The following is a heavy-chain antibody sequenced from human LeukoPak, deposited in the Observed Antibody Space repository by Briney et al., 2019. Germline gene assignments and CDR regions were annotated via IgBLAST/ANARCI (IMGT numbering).Heavy chain of an antibody. J-gene: IGHJ6*03. CDR1: GFTFTGYP. D-gene: IGHD6-13*01. V-gene: IGHV3-30*02. CDR3: AKRRGYSSPVREYYMDV. Sequence: GGSLRLSCAASGFTFTGYPMHWVRQPPGKGLEWVAFIRYDGSNEYYADSVKGRFTISRDNSKNTLFLQMNSLRAEDTAVYYCAKRRGYSSPVREYYMDVWGKGTTVTISS. CDR2: IRYDGSNE.